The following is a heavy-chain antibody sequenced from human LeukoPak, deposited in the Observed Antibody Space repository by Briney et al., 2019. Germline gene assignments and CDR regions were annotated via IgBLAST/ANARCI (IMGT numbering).Heavy chain of an antibody. V-gene: IGHV4-39*07. J-gene: IGHJ3*02. D-gene: IGHD2-2*01. CDR3: ASRAGVDCSSTSCLIKSAFDI. Sequence: SETLSLTCTVSGGSISSSSYYWGWIRQPPGKGLEWIGSIYYSGSTYYNPSLKRRVTISVDTSKNQFSLKLSSVTAADTAVYYCASRAGVDCSSTSCLIKSAFDIWGQGTMVTVSS. CDR2: IYYSGST. CDR1: GGSISSSSYY.